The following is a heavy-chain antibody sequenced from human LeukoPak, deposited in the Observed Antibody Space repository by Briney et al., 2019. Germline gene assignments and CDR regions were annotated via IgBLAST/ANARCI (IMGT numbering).Heavy chain of an antibody. D-gene: IGHD2-2*01. Sequence: GASVKVPCKASGYTFTNFDINWVRQAPGQGLEWMGWMNPVSGKAGSAQKFQGRVTLTRDTSINTAYMEVSNLTSDDTAFYYCAKAPMGPAPLYWGQGTLVTVSS. V-gene: IGHV1-8*01. CDR1: GYTFTNFD. J-gene: IGHJ4*02. CDR3: AKAPMGPAPLY. CDR2: MNPVSGKA.